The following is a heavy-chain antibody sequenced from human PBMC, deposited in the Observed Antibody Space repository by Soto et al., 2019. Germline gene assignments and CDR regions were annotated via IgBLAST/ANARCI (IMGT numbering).Heavy chain of an antibody. CDR1: GFTFSSCV. D-gene: IGHD6-13*01. J-gene: IGHJ4*02. CDR2: ITDSGTGT. V-gene: IGHV3-23*01. Sequence: EVHLLESGGGLVQPGESLRLSCGASGFTFSSCVMTWVRQAPGKGLEWVSCITDSGTGTYYADSVKGRITISRDNSKNTMYLQMNDLRAEDTGVYYCAKGLINGRWYAADWGQGTLVTVSS. CDR3: AKGLINGRWYAAD.